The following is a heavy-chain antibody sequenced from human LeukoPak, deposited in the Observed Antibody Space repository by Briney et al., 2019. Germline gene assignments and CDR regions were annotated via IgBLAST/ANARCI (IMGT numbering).Heavy chain of an antibody. CDR3: VNAERDY. D-gene: IGHD1-26*01. CDR2: ISSTGGST. Sequence: PGGSLRLSCSASGFTFSSYAMYWVRQAPGKGLEYVSTISSTGGSTYYADSVKGRFTISRDNAKNTLYLQMSSLRPEGTAVYYCVNAERDYWGQGTLVTVSA. V-gene: IGHV3-64D*09. CDR1: GFTFSSYA. J-gene: IGHJ4*02.